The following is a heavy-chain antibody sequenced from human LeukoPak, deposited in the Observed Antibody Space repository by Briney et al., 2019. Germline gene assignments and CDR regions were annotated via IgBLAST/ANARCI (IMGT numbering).Heavy chain of an antibody. V-gene: IGHV3-23*01. Sequence: PGGSLRLSCAASGFTFSSYAMSWVRQAPGKGLEWVSAISGSGGSTYYADSVKGRFTIPRDNSKNTLYLQMNSLRAEDTAVYYCAKVVLDFWNNLYYMDVWGKGTTVTVSS. D-gene: IGHD3-3*01. J-gene: IGHJ6*03. CDR1: GFTFSSYA. CDR3: AKVVLDFWNNLYYMDV. CDR2: ISGSGGST.